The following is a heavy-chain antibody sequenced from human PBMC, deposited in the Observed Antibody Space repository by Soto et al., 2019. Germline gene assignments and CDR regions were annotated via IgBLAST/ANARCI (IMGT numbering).Heavy chain of an antibody. D-gene: IGHD2-8*01. CDR2: FDPEDGET. J-gene: IGHJ3*02. CDR1: GYTLTELS. Sequence: ASVKVSCKVSGYTLTELSMHWVRQAPGKGLEWMGGFDPEDGETVYAQKFQGRVTMTEDTSTDTAYMELSSLRSEDTAVYYCARTRRMLGPLDAFDIWGQGTMVTVSS. CDR3: ARTRRMLGPLDAFDI. V-gene: IGHV1-24*01.